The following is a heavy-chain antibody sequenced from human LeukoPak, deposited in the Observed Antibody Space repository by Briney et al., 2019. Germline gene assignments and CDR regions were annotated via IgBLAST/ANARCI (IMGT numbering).Heavy chain of an antibody. CDR3: ARGSTTVTTRGIFDY. V-gene: IGHV3-7*01. J-gene: IGHJ4*02. D-gene: IGHD4-17*01. Sequence: GGSLRLSCIASGFTFSSYWMTWVRQAPGKGLEWVVNIKQDGSEKYYVDSVKGRFTISRDNAKNSLYLQMNSLRAEDTAVYYCARGSTTVTTRGIFDYWGQGTLVTVSS. CDR2: IKQDGSEK. CDR1: GFTFSSYW.